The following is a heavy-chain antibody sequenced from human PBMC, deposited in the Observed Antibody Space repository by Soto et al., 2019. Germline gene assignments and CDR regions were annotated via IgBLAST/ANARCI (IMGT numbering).Heavy chain of an antibody. CDR1: GFSFGSYA. Sequence: PGGSLRLSCAASGFSFGSYALSWVRQAPGKGLEGVSTISGSDGKTFYADSVKGRFSISRDTSQSTLYLQMNSLRADDTAMYYCARWSYLDYWGQGTRVTVSS. V-gene: IGHV3-23*01. CDR3: ARWSYLDY. CDR2: ISGSDGKT. D-gene: IGHD3-3*01. J-gene: IGHJ4*02.